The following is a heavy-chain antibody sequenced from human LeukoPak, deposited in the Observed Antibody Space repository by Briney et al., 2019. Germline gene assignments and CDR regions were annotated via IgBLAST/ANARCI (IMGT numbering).Heavy chain of an antibody. CDR3: ANPSVETAMVNFDY. Sequence: SVKVSCKASGGTFSSYAISWVRQAPGQGLEWMGGIILMSGTPNYGQKFQGRLTITADESTTTAYMDLRSLRSEDTAVYYCANPSVETAMVNFDYWGQGTLVTVSS. D-gene: IGHD5-18*01. V-gene: IGHV1-69*13. CDR1: GGTFSSYA. CDR2: IILMSGTP. J-gene: IGHJ4*02.